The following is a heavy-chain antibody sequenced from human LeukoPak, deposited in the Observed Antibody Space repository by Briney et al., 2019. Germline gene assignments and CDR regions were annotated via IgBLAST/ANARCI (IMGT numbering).Heavy chain of an antibody. J-gene: IGHJ4*02. Sequence: GESLKISCKGAGYSFTSYWIDWVRQRPGKGLEWMGTIYPGDSETTYSPSFQGQVTISGDKSIRTAYLQWSSLKASDTAMYYCARRSGSYSSYFDYWGQGTLVTVSS. CDR2: IYPGDSET. CDR1: GYSFTSYW. CDR3: ARRSGSYSSYFDY. D-gene: IGHD3-10*01. V-gene: IGHV5-51*01.